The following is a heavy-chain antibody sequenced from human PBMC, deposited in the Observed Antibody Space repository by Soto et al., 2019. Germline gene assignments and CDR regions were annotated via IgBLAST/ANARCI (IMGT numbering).Heavy chain of an antibody. Sequence: ASVKVSCKASGYTFTNNDVTWVRQATGQGLEWMGWMNPGSGDTGYAQKFQGRVTMTRNISIATAYMELSSLRSEDTAIYYCARMASFGSLNWFDYWGQGTLVTVSS. CDR2: MNPGSGDT. V-gene: IGHV1-8*01. CDR3: ARMASFGSLNWFDY. CDR1: GYTFTNND. J-gene: IGHJ5*01. D-gene: IGHD5-18*01.